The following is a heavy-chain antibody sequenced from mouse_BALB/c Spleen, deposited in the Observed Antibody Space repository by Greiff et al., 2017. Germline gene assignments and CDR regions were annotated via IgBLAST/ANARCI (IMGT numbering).Heavy chain of an antibody. CDR2: IDPANGNT. J-gene: IGHJ2*01. D-gene: IGHD1-1*01. CDR1: GFNIKDTY. CDR3: ARAEDGSSPFDY. V-gene: IGHV14-3*02. Sequence: VQLQQSGAELAKPGASVKLSCTASGFNIKDTYMHWVKQRPEQGLEWIGRIDPANGNTKYDPKFQGKATITADTSSNTAYLQLSSLTSEDTAVYYCARAEDGSSPFDYWGQGTTLTVSS.